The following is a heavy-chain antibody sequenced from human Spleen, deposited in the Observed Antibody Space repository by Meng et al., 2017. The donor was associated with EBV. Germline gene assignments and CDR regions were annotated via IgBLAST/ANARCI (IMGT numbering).Heavy chain of an antibody. V-gene: IGHV4-4*02. CDR1: GGSISSSNL. D-gene: IGHD2-2*01. Sequence: QWQLQEPCPGLVKPSGTLSLTGAASGGSISSSNLWSWVRQPPGKGLEWIGEIYHSGSTNYNPSLKSRVTISVDKSKNQFSLKLSSVTAADTAVYYCARDSTMPENWFDPWGQGTLVTVSS. J-gene: IGHJ5*02. CDR2: IYHSGST. CDR3: ARDSTMPENWFDP.